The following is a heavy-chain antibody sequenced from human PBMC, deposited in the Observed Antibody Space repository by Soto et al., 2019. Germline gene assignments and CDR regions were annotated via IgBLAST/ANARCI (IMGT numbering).Heavy chain of an antibody. J-gene: IGHJ4*02. CDR1: GGSFSNYV. Sequence: GASVKVSCKASGGSFSNYVISWVRQAPGQGLEWMGGITPMFGTAIYAQRFQGRVTMTADGSTSTAYMEFSSLSSDDTAVYYCARGRPYCSGGTCYLFDNRGQGTLVTVSS. D-gene: IGHD2-15*01. V-gene: IGHV1-69*13. CDR2: ITPMFGTA. CDR3: ARGRPYCSGGTCYLFDN.